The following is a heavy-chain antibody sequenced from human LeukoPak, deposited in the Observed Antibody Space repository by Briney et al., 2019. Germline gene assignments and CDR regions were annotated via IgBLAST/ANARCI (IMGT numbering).Heavy chain of an antibody. CDR3: ARGLWSLRNDWFDP. CDR2: IKHSGST. D-gene: IGHD1-1*01. CDR1: GGSFSGYY. V-gene: IGHV4-34*01. Sequence: SETLSLTCAVYGGSFSGYYWSWIRQPPGKGLEWIGEIKHSGSTNYNPSLKSRVTISVDTSKNQFSLKLSSVTAADTAVYYCARGLWSLRNDWFDPWGQGTLVTVSS. J-gene: IGHJ5*02.